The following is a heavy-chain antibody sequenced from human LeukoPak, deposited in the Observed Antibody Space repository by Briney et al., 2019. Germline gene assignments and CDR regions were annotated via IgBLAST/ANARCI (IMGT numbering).Heavy chain of an antibody. CDR1: GYTFTGYY. J-gene: IGHJ4*02. CDR3: ARGSLWEQWAMDY. Sequence: GASVKVSCKASGYTFTGYYIYWVRQAPGQGLEWMGWINLDSGDTNYAQKFQDRVTITRDTSTSTAYMELSSLKSDDTAVYYCARGSLWEQWAMDYWGLGTLVTVSS. CDR2: INLDSGDT. V-gene: IGHV1-2*02. D-gene: IGHD6-19*01.